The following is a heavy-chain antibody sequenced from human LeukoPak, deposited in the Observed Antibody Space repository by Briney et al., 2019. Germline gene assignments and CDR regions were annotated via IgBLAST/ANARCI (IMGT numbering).Heavy chain of an antibody. J-gene: IGHJ2*01. D-gene: IGHD3-3*01. CDR1: GVPISSGGYS. CDR3: ARAVSIVGLYYFDL. V-gene: IGHV4-30-2*01. CDR2: VYHTGST. Sequence: SETLSLTCAVSGVPISSGGYSWSWLRQPPGQCLEWLGDVYHTGSTDYNPSLKSRLTISLDGSKNQFSLEVTSVTAADTAAYYCARAVSIVGLYYFDLWGRGTLVTVSS.